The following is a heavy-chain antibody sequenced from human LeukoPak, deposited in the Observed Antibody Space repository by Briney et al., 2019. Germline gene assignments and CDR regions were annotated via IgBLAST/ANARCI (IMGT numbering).Heavy chain of an antibody. J-gene: IGHJ4*02. CDR1: GFTFSSYE. Sequence: PGGFLRLSCAASGFTFSSYEMNWVRQAPGKGLEWVSYISSSGSTIYYADSVKGRFTISRDNAKNSLYLQMNSLRAEDTAVYYCARVGYSSSAFEFDYWGQGTLVTVSS. CDR3: ARVGYSSSAFEFDY. CDR2: ISSSGSTI. D-gene: IGHD6-6*01. V-gene: IGHV3-48*03.